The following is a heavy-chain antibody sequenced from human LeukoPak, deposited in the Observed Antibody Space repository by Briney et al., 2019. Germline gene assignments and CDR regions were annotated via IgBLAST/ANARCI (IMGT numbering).Heavy chain of an antibody. CDR2: INHSGST. Sequence: SETLSLTCAVYGGSFSGYYWSWIRQPPGKGLEWIGEINHSGSTNYNPSLKSRVTISVDTSKNQFSLKLSSVTAADTAVYYCAKTTPSYYYYYMDVWGKGTTVTASS. J-gene: IGHJ6*03. D-gene: IGHD4-17*01. V-gene: IGHV4-34*01. CDR1: GGSFSGYY. CDR3: AKTTPSYYYYYMDV.